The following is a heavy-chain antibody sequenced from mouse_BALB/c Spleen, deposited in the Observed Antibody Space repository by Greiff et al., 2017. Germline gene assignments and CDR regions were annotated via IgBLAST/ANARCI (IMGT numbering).Heavy chain of an antibody. D-gene: IGHD2-4*01. J-gene: IGHJ3*01. V-gene: IGHV5-6-3*01. Sequence: EVKLMESGGGLVQPGGSLKLSCAASGFTFSSYGMSWVRQTPDKRLELVATINSNGGSTYYPDSVKGRFTISRDNAKNTLYLQMSSLKSEDTAMYYCARDNMITTGFAYWGQGTLLTVSA. CDR2: INSNGGST. CDR1: GFTFSSYG. CDR3: ARDNMITTGFAY.